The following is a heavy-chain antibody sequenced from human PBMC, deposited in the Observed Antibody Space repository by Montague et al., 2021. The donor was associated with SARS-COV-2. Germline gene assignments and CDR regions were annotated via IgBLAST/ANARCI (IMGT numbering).Heavy chain of an antibody. CDR1: GFTFSSYG. Sequence: SLRLSFSASGFTFSSYGMHWVRQAPGKGLEWATLISYDGSNKYYADSVKGRFTISRDNSKNTLYLQMSSLRAEDTAVYYCARESSIEEKGVGLDYWGQGTLVTVSS. CDR2: ISYDGSNK. J-gene: IGHJ4*02. D-gene: IGHD1-26*01. CDR3: ARESSIEEKGVGLDY. V-gene: IGHV3-30-3*01.